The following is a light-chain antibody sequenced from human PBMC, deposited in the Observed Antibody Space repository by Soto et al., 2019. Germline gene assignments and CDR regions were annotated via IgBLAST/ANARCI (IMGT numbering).Light chain of an antibody. V-gene: IGKV3-15*01. CDR2: GAY. CDR3: KQYNTWPRT. CDR1: QSVSSD. Sequence: EIVLTQSPGTLSLSPGERATLSCRASQSVSSDLAWYQQKPGQAHRLLIFGAYTRATSIPARFTGSRSGTEFTLTITSLQSEDFAVYYCKQYNTWPRTFGQGTKVDIK. J-gene: IGKJ1*01.